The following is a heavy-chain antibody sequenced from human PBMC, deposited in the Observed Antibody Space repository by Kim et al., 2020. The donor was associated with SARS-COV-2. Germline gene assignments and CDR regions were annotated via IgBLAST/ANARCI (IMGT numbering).Heavy chain of an antibody. J-gene: IGHJ4*02. V-gene: IGHV4-30-2*01. CDR3: ARGGGNFDY. CDR2: GST. Sequence: GSTYYNPSLKSRVTISVDRSKNPFSLKLSSVTAADTAVYYCARGGGNFDYWGQGTLVTVSS. D-gene: IGHD2-15*01.